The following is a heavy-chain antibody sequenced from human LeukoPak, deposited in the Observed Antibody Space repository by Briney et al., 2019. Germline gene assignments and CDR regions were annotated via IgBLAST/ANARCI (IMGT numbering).Heavy chain of an antibody. CDR2: ISGSDGTT. CDR3: AKDSTEYNSGWYWMRFNY. V-gene: IGHV3-23*01. CDR1: GFTFSSYV. D-gene: IGHD6-19*01. Sequence: PGGSLRLSCAGSGFTFSSYVVNWVRQAPGKGLEWVSSISGSDGTTYYADSVKGRFTISRDNSKNTLYLQMNSLRAEDTAVYYCAKDSTEYNSGWYWMRFNYWGQGTLVTVSS. J-gene: IGHJ4*02.